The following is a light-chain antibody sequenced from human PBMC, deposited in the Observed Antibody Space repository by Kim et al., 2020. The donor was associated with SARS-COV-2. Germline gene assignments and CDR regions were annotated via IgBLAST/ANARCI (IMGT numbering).Light chain of an antibody. Sequence: LSPGERAPLSCRASQSVSSSYLAWYQQKPGQAPRLLIYGASSRATGIPDRFSGSGSGTDFTLTISRLEPEDFAVYYCQQYGSSPRTFGGGTKLEI. V-gene: IGKV3-20*01. CDR3: QQYGSSPRT. CDR1: QSVSSSY. J-gene: IGKJ4*01. CDR2: GAS.